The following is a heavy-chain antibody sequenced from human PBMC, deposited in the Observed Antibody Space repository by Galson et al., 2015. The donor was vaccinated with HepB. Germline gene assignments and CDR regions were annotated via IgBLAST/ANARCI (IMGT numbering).Heavy chain of an antibody. V-gene: IGHV1-2*05. CDR2: INPNSGGT. CDR3: ARVAYRIVPVVYANLDAFDI. Sequence: SVKVSCKASGYTFTGYYMHWVRQAPGQGLEWMGRINPNSGGTNYAQKFQGRVTMTRDTSISTAYMELSRLRSDDTVVYYCARVAYRIVPVVYANLDAFDIWGQGTMVTVSS. D-gene: IGHD2-8*02. J-gene: IGHJ3*02. CDR1: GYTFTGYY.